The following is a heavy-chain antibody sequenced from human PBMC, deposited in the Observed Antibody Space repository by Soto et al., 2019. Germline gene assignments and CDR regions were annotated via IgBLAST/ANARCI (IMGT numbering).Heavy chain of an antibody. J-gene: IGHJ4*02. CDR2: IYYSGST. CDR1: GGSISSGGYY. CDR3: ARGHDPIVNYYFDY. D-gene: IGHD1-20*01. Sequence: QVQLQESGPGLVKPSQTLSLTCTVSGGSISSGGYYWGWIRQHPGKGLEWIGYIYYSGSTYYNPSLKSRVTISVDTSKNQFSLKLSSVTAADTAVYYCARGHDPIVNYYFDYWGQGTLVTVSS. V-gene: IGHV4-31*03.